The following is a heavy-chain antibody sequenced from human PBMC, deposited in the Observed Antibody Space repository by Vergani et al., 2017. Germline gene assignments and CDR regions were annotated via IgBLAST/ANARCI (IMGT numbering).Heavy chain of an antibody. Sequence: QVQLVQSGAEVKKPGASVKVSCKASGYTFTSYGISWVRQAPGQGLEWMGWISAYNGNTNHAQKLQGRVTMTTDTSTSTAYMELRSLRSDDTAVYYCARDKWELLEVRGGYYGMDVWSQGTTVTVSS. CDR2: ISAYNGNT. CDR1: GYTFTSYG. CDR3: ARDKWELLEVRGGYYGMDV. D-gene: IGHD1-26*01. V-gene: IGHV1-18*01. J-gene: IGHJ6*02.